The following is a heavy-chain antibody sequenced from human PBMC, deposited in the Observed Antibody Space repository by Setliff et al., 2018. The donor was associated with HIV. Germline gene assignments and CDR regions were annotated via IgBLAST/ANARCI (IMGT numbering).Heavy chain of an antibody. V-gene: IGHV4-4*09. CDR3: ARVAMVRGVIPPDFDYYYYYMDV. J-gene: IGHJ6*03. CDR1: DDSFSTNY. D-gene: IGHD3-10*01. CDR2: IYASGST. Sequence: SETLSLTCNVSDDSFSTNYWSWVRQPPGKGLEWIGYIYASGSTNYNPSLKSRVTMSVDTSKNQFSLKLSSVTAADTAVYYCARVAMVRGVIPPDFDYYYYYMDVWGKGTTVTVSS.